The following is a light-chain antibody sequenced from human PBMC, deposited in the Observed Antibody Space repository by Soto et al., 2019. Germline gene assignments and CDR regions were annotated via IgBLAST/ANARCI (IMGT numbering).Light chain of an antibody. Sequence: QSALTQPPSASGSPGQSVTISCTGTSSDVGNYNYVSWYQQHPGKAPKLMIYEVTKRPSGVPDRFSGSKSRNTASLTVSGLQAEDEADYYCSSYAGSKTLFGGGTKLTVL. V-gene: IGLV2-8*01. CDR3: SSYAGSKTL. J-gene: IGLJ3*02. CDR2: EVT. CDR1: SSDVGNYNY.